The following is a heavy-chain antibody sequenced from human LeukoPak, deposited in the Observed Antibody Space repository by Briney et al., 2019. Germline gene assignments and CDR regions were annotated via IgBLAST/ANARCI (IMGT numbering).Heavy chain of an antibody. V-gene: IGHV4-59*08. J-gene: IGHJ6*02. Sequence: SETLSLTCTVSGGSISSYYWSWLRQPPGKGLEWIGYIFHSGSTNYNPSLKSRVAISVDTSKNQFSLNLSSVTAADTAVYYCARLEAVAGKSSGMDVWGQGTTVTVSS. CDR3: ARLEAVAGKSSGMDV. CDR2: IFHSGST. CDR1: GGSISSYY. D-gene: IGHD6-19*01.